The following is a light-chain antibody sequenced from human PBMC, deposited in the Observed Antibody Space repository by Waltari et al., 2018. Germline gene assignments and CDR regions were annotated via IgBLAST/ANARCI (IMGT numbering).Light chain of an antibody. CDR3: QQRSNWPIT. Sequence: EIVLTQSPATLSLSPGERATLSCRASQSVSIYLAWYPQKPGQAPRLLIYDASNRATGIPARFSGSGSGTDFTLNISSLEPEDFAVYYCQQRSNWPITFGQGTRLEIK. CDR1: QSVSIY. J-gene: IGKJ5*01. V-gene: IGKV3-11*01. CDR2: DAS.